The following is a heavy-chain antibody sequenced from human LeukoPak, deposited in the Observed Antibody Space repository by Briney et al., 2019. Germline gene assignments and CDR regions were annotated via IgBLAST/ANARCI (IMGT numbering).Heavy chain of an antibody. Sequence: GGSLRLSCAASGFTVSTTYMSWVRQAPGKGLEWVSITYTDVNTNYADSVKGRFTISRDNSQNTLSLQMNSLRAEDTAVYYCARKSDLFNAAFDIWGQGTVVTVSS. J-gene: IGHJ3*02. CDR2: TYTDVNT. V-gene: IGHV3-53*01. CDR3: ARKSDLFNAAFDI. CDR1: GFTVSTTY.